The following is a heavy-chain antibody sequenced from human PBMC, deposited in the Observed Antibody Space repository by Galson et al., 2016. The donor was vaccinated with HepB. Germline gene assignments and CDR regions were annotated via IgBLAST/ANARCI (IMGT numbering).Heavy chain of an antibody. J-gene: IGHJ6*02. CDR2: IYNSGST. D-gene: IGHD1-14*01. CDR1: GGSISDYY. CDR3: ARDRQPSRYHGLHV. Sequence: SETLSLTCTVSGGSISDYYWSWIRQPPGKGLEWIGYIYNSGSTNYNPSLKSRVTTSIDTPKNQFSLKVSSVTAADTAVYYCARDRQPSRYHGLHVWGQGTTVTVSS. V-gene: IGHV4-59*01.